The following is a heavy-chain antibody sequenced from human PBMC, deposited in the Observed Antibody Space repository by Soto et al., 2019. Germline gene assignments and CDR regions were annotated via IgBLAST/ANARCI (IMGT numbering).Heavy chain of an antibody. V-gene: IGHV4-34*01. J-gene: IGHJ6*02. CDR2: INHSGST. D-gene: IGHD2-2*03. CDR1: GGSFSGYY. Sequence: SETLSLTCAVYGGSFSGYYWSWIRQPPGKGLEWIGEINHSGSTNYNPSLKSQVTISVDTSKNQFSLKLSSVTAADTAVYYCARLDNYYYYGMDVWGQGTTVTVSS. CDR3: ARLDNYYYYGMDV.